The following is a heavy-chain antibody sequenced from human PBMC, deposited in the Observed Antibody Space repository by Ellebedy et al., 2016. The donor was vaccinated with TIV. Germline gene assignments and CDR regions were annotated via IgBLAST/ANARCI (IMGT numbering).Heavy chain of an antibody. D-gene: IGHD6-19*01. CDR2: IYYSGST. Sequence: MPSETLSLTCAVYGGSFSGYYWGWIRQPPGKGLEWIGSIYYSGSTYYNPSLKSRVTISVDTSKNQFSLKLSSVTATDTAVYYCARQGQWLDRNNWFDPWGQGTLVTVSS. J-gene: IGHJ5*02. V-gene: IGHV4-39*01. CDR1: GGSFSGYY. CDR3: ARQGQWLDRNNWFDP.